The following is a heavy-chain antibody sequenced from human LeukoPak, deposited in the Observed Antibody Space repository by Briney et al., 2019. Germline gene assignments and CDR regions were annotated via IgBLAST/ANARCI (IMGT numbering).Heavy chain of an antibody. J-gene: IGHJ5*02. Sequence: SETLSLACTVSGGSISSSGCYWGWIRQSPGKGLEWIGSIYYSGNTYYNPSLKSRVTISVDTSKNLFSLKLTSVTAADTAVYYCATCRDEFGDYGFTSWGQGTLVTVSS. CDR2: IYYSGNT. D-gene: IGHD4-17*01. CDR3: ATCRDEFGDYGFTS. CDR1: GGSISSSGCY. V-gene: IGHV4-39*07.